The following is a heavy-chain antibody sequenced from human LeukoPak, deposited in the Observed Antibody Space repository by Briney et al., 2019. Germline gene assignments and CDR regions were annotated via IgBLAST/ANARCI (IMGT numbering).Heavy chain of an antibody. J-gene: IGHJ5*01. CDR3: ARDRGSGWFVY. CDR1: GYTFSTYG. D-gene: IGHD6-19*01. V-gene: IGHV1-18*01. CDR2: ISAYNGNT. Sequence: ASVKVSCKASGYTFSTYGITWVRQAPGQGLEWMGWISAYNGNTKYAQKLQGRVTMTTDTSTSTAYMELRSLRSDDTAVYYCARDRGSGWFVYWGQGTLVTVSS.